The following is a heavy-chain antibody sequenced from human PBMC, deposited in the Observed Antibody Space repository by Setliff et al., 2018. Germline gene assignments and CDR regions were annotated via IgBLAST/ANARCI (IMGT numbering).Heavy chain of an antibody. CDR1: GGSFSGYS. V-gene: IGHV4-34*09. Sequence: SETLSLTCAVYGGSFSGYSWSWIRQPPGKGLEWIAYIYYSGNTYYNPSLKSRVTISVDTSKNQFSLKINSVTAADTAVYYCARGHCSSGECPNYFDPWGQGTQVTVSS. CDR3: ARGHCSSGECPNYFDP. CDR2: IYYSGNT. J-gene: IGHJ5*02. D-gene: IGHD2-15*01.